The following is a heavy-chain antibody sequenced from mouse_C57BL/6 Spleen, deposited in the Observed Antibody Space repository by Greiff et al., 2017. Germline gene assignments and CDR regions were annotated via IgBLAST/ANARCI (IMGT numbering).Heavy chain of an antibody. Sequence: QVQLKESGAELMKPGASVKLSCAATGYTFTGYWIAWVKQRPGHGLEWIGDILPGSGSTNYNDKFKGQATFTADTSSNTAYMQLSSLATEESAIYYCARLLYGSSYPFAYWGQGTLVTVSA. CDR1: GYTFTGYW. D-gene: IGHD1-1*01. J-gene: IGHJ3*01. V-gene: IGHV1-9*01. CDR2: ILPGSGST. CDR3: ARLLYGSSYPFAY.